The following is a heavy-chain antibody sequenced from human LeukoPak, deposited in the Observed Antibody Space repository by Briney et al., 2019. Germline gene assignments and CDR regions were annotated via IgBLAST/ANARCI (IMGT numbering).Heavy chain of an antibody. V-gene: IGHV3-74*01. CDR1: GFTFSSYW. Sequence: GGSLRLSCAASGFTFSSYWMHRVRQAPGKGLVWVSRINSDGSTTTYADSVKGRFTISRDNAENTLYLQMNSLRAEDTAVYYCVRDYDILTGYSTRPTFDYWGQGTLVTVSS. J-gene: IGHJ4*02. CDR3: VRDYDILTGYSTRPTFDY. D-gene: IGHD3-9*01. CDR2: INSDGSTT.